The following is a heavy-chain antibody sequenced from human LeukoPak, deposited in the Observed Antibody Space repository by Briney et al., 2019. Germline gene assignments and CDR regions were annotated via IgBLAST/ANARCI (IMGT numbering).Heavy chain of an antibody. CDR2: IYYSGST. D-gene: IGHD2-15*01. Sequence: NPSETLSLTCTVSGGSISSSSYYWGWIRQPPGKGLEWIGSIYYSGSTYYNPSLKSRVTISVDTSKNQFSLKLSSVTAADTAVYYCARDIVVVVAARAPHWFDPWGQGTLVTVSS. V-gene: IGHV4-39*07. CDR1: GGSISSSSYY. CDR3: ARDIVVVVAARAPHWFDP. J-gene: IGHJ5*02.